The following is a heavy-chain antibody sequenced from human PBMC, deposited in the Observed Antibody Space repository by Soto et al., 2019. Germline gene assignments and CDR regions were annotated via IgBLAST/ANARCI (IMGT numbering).Heavy chain of an antibody. D-gene: IGHD3-10*01. Sequence: RGALRGSCVAPGFSRSSYSMHWVRQAPGKGLEWVAVIWYDGNNKDYADSVKGRFTISRDNSKNTLYLEMNSLRVRDTAVYYCARELHSPMAHSFRYWPPGTRVMVSP. J-gene: IGHJ4*02. CDR3: ARELHSPMAHSFRY. CDR2: IWYDGNNK. V-gene: IGHV3-33*01. CDR1: GFSRSSYS.